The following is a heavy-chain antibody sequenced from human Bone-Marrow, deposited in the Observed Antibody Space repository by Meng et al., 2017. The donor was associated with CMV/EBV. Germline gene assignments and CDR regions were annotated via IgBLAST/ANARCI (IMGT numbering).Heavy chain of an antibody. CDR2: IYYSGST. CDR3: ARSYDFWSGYYYY. CDR1: GGSISSYY. V-gene: IGHV4-59*01. Sequence: GSLRLSCTVSGGSISSYYWSWIRQPPGKGLEWIGYIYYSGSTNYNPSLKSRVTISVDTSKDQFSLKLSSVTAADTAVYYCARSYDFWSGYYYYWGQGTLVTVSS. J-gene: IGHJ4*02. D-gene: IGHD3-3*01.